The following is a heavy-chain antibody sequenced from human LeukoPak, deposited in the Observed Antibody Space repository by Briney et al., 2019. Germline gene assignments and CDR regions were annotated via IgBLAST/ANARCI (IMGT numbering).Heavy chain of an antibody. CDR2: ISDSGSTI. CDR1: GFTFSDYY. Sequence: GGSLRLSCAAPGFTFSDYYMSWIRQVPGKGLAWVSYISDSGSTIYYADSVKGRFTISRDNAKNPLYLQLNVLRAEDTAVYYCAREGGDWGEGYFDYWGQGTLVTVSS. CDR3: AREGGDWGEGYFDY. D-gene: IGHD3-16*01. J-gene: IGHJ4*02. V-gene: IGHV3-11*01.